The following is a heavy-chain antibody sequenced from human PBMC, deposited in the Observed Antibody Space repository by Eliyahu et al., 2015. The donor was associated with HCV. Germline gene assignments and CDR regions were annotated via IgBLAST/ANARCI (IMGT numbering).Heavy chain of an antibody. D-gene: IGHD4-23*01. CDR1: GGTLNTYT. CDR2: IIPIFGTA. CDR3: ASIGDYGGNPWYFDY. V-gene: IGHV1-69*01. Sequence: QVQLVQSGAEVKKPGSSVKVSCKASGGTLNTYTISWVRQAPGQGLXWMGGIIPIFGTANYAQKFQGRVSITADESTSTTYMELSSLRSEDTAVFYCASIGDYGGNPWYFDYWGQGTLVTVSS. J-gene: IGHJ4*02.